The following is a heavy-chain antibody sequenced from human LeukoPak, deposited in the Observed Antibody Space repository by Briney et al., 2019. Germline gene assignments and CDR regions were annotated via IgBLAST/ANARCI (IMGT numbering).Heavy chain of an antibody. D-gene: IGHD2-21*01. J-gene: IGHJ6*02. Sequence: GGSLRLSCAASGFTVSSNYMSWVRQAPGKGLEWVSVIYSGGSTYYADSVKGRFTISRDNSKNTLYLQMNSLRAEDTAVYYCARDRIFPPYYYYGMDVWGQGTTVTVSS. CDR1: GFTVSSNY. CDR2: IYSGGST. V-gene: IGHV3-53*01. CDR3: ARDRIFPPYYYYGMDV.